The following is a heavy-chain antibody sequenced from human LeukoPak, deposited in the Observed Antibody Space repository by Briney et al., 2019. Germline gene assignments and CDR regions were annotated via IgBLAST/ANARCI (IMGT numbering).Heavy chain of an antibody. CDR3: ARAAGGGYSGYVGNYYFDY. J-gene: IGHJ4*02. Sequence: ASVKVSCKASGGTFSSYAISWVRQAPGQGLEWMGGIIPIFGTANYAQKFQGRVTITADESTSTAYMELSSLRSEDTAVYYCARAAGGGYSGYVGNYYFDYWGQGTLVTVSS. CDR2: IIPIFGTA. V-gene: IGHV1-69*13. D-gene: IGHD5-12*01. CDR1: GGTFSSYA.